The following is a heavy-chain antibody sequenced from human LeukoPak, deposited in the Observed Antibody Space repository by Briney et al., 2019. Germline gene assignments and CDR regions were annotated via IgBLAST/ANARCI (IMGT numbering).Heavy chain of an antibody. CDR3: ARALVDYGDFDFDL. D-gene: IGHD4-17*01. CDR1: GGSISSGGYY. CDR2: IYYSGST. V-gene: IGHV4-30-4*01. J-gene: IGHJ2*01. Sequence: SQTLSLTCTVSGGSISSGGYYWSWIRQPPGKGLEWIGYIYYSGSTYYNPSLKSRVTISVDTSKNQFSLKLSSVTAADTAVYYCARALVDYGDFDFDLWGRGTLVTVSS.